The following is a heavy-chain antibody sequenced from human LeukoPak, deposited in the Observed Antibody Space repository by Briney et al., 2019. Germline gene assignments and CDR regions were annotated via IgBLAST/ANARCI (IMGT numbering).Heavy chain of an antibody. CDR1: GFTFSSYW. D-gene: IGHD6-13*01. V-gene: IGHV3-74*01. Sequence: PGGSLRLSCAASGFTFSSYWMHWARQAPGKGLVWVSRINGDGSSTNYADSVKGRFTISRDNAKNTLYLQMNSLRAEDTAVYYCAKDSAYSSSYSDYWGQGTLVTVTS. J-gene: IGHJ4*02. CDR3: AKDSAYSSSYSDY. CDR2: INGDGSST.